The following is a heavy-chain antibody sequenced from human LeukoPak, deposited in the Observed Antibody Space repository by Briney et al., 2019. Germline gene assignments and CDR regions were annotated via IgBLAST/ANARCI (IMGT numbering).Heavy chain of an antibody. D-gene: IGHD1-26*01. J-gene: IGHJ4*02. V-gene: IGHV3-9*03. CDR1: GFTFDDYT. Sequence: PGGSLSFSCTASGFTFDDYTMHWVRHAPGKGLEGVSGISWNSNSIVYADSVKGRFTISRDNAKNSLYLQMNSMGAEDMAFYYCAKDIAYSPLQGRVCDSWGQGTLVTVSS. CDR3: AKDIAYSPLQGRVCDS. CDR2: ISWNSNSI.